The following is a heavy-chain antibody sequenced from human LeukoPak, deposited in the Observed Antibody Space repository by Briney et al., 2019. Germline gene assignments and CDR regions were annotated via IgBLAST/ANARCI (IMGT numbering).Heavy chain of an antibody. V-gene: IGHV4-34*01. CDR1: GGSFSGYY. J-gene: IGHJ4*02. D-gene: IGHD1-20*01. Sequence: PSETLSLTCAVYGGSFSGYYWSWIRQPPGKGLEWIGEINHSGNTNYNPSLKSRVTISVDTSKNQFSLKLSSVTAADTAVYYCARGSGITGTTGDYWGQGTLVTVSS. CDR3: ARGSGITGTTGDY. CDR2: INHSGNT.